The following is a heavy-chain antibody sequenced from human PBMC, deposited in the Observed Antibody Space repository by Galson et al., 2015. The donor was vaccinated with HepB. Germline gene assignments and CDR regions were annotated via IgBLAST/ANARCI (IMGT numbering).Heavy chain of an antibody. Sequence: SLRLSCAASGFTFSSYGMHWVRQAPGKGLEWVAVISYDGSNKYYADSVKGRFTISRDNSKNTLYLQMNSLRAEDTAVYYCAKGYSSGWYGGCGYWGQGTLVTVSS. J-gene: IGHJ4*02. D-gene: IGHD6-19*01. CDR2: ISYDGSNK. CDR1: GFTFSSYG. CDR3: AKGYSSGWYGGCGY. V-gene: IGHV3-30*18.